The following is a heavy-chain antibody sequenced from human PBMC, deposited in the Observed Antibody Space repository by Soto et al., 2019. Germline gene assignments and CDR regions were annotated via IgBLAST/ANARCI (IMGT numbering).Heavy chain of an antibody. V-gene: IGHV3-21*01. CDR2: ISSSSSYI. Sequence: GGSLRLSCAASGFTFSSYSMNWVRQAPGKGLEWVSSISSSSSYIYYADSVKGRFTISRDNAKNSLYLQMNSLRAEDTAVYYCARAEGYSSSSVDYWGQGTLVTVSS. CDR3: ARAEGYSSSSVDY. J-gene: IGHJ4*02. CDR1: GFTFSSYS. D-gene: IGHD6-6*01.